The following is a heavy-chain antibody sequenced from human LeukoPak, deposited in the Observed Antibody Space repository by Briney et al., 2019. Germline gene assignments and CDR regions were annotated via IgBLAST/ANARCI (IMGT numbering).Heavy chain of an antibody. V-gene: IGHV3-23*01. CDR1: GFTVSSSV. J-gene: IGHJ6*03. CDR3: AGAYQVPDMDV. D-gene: IGHD2-2*01. Sequence: GRSLRLSCAASGFTVSSSVMSWVRQAPGKGLEWVSAVSRAGIAYYADAVKGRFTMSRDSAKNTLYLEMNSLRAEDTALYYCAGAYQVPDMDVWGKGATVTVSS. CDR2: VSRAGIA.